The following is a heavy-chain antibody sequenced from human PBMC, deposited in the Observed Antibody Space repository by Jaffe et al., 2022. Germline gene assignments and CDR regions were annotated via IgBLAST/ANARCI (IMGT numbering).Heavy chain of an antibody. Sequence: EVQLVESGGGLVQPGGSLRLSCAASGFTFSSYWMSWVRQAPGKGLEWVANIKQDGSEKYYVDSVKGRFTISRDNAKNSLYLQMNSLRAEDTAVYYCARDEEAPGVEYCSSTSCYALYYYYMDVWGKGTTVTVSS. D-gene: IGHD2-2*01. J-gene: IGHJ6*03. CDR2: IKQDGSEK. V-gene: IGHV3-7*01. CDR3: ARDEEAPGVEYCSSTSCYALYYYYMDV. CDR1: GFTFSSYW.